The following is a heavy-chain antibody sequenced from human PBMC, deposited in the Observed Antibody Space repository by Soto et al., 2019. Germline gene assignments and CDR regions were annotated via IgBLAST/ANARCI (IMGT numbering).Heavy chain of an antibody. CDR3: ARVSGSYYYGMDV. J-gene: IGHJ6*02. CDR2: IYHSGST. Sequence: SETLSLTCTVSGASITTYYWGWIRQPPGKGLEWIGEIYHSGSTNFNPSLKSRVTISVDKSKNQFSLKLNSVTAADTAVYYCARVSGSYYYGMDVWGQGTTVTVSS. CDR1: GASITTYY. V-gene: IGHV4-59*12.